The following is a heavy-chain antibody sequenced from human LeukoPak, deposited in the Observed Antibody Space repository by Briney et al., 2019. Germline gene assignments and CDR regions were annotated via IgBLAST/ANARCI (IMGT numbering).Heavy chain of an antibody. Sequence: GGSLRLSCAASGFIFRKYGMNWVRQAPGKGLERVSGIYTNGRDTRYADSVKGRFTISRDNSKNTLYLQMHSLRVEDTAVYYCAHLVWEYVGGLDVWGQGTTVTVSS. CDR1: GFIFRKYG. CDR2: IYTNGRDT. CDR3: AHLVWEYVGGLDV. V-gene: IGHV3-23*05. J-gene: IGHJ6*02. D-gene: IGHD3/OR15-3a*01.